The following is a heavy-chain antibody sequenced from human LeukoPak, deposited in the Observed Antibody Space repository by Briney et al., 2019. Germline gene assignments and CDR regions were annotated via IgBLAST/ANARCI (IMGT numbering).Heavy chain of an antibody. Sequence: GASVKVSCKASGYTFTSYGISWVRQAPGQGLEWMGWISAYNGNTNYAQKLQGRVTMTTDTSTSTAYMELRSLRSDDTAVYYYARDSAHYDYVWGVEAYFDYWGQGTLVTVSS. CDR1: GYTFTSYG. J-gene: IGHJ4*02. D-gene: IGHD3-16*01. V-gene: IGHV1-18*01. CDR3: ARDSAHYDYVWGVEAYFDY. CDR2: ISAYNGNT.